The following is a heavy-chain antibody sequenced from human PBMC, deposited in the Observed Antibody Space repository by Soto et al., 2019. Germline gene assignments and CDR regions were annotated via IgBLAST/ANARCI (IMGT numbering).Heavy chain of an antibody. D-gene: IGHD2-15*01. J-gene: IGHJ3*02. CDR1: GFTFSSYG. CDR3: AKGTEDIVVVVAATPGDAFDI. CDR2: ISYDGSNK. V-gene: IGHV3-30*18. Sequence: QVQLVESGGGVVQPGRSLRLSCAASGFTFSSYGMHWVRQAPGKGLEWVAVISYDGSNKYYADSVKGRFTISRDNSKNTLYLQMNSLGAEDTAVYYCAKGTEDIVVVVAATPGDAFDIWGQGTMVPVPS.